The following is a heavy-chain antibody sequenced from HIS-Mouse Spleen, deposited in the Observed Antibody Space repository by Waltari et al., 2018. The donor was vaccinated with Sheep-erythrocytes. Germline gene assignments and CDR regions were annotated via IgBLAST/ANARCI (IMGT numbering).Heavy chain of an antibody. J-gene: IGHJ4*02. CDR3: VRVGATRALDY. D-gene: IGHD1-26*01. CDR2: INPNSGGT. V-gene: IGHV1-2*02. CDR1: PFTGYY. Sequence: PFTGYYMHWVRQASGQGLEWMGWINPNSGGTNYAQKFQGRVTMTRDTSISTAYMELSRLRSDDTAVYYCVRVGATRALDYWGQGTLVTVSS.